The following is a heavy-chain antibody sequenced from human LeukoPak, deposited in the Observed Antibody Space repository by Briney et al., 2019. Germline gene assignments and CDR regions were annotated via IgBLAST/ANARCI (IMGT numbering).Heavy chain of an antibody. CDR2: IYYSGST. J-gene: IGHJ4*02. Sequence: SETLSLTCTVPGGSISSYYWSWIRQPPGKGLEWIGYIYYSGSTNYNPSLKSRVTISVDTSKNQFSLKLSSVTAADTAVYYCARYREQLVSFDYWGQGTLVTVSS. CDR1: GGSISSYY. V-gene: IGHV4-59*01. CDR3: ARYREQLVSFDY. D-gene: IGHD6-6*01.